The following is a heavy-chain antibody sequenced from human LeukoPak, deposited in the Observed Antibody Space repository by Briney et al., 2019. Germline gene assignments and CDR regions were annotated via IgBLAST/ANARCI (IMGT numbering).Heavy chain of an antibody. D-gene: IGHD3-3*01. CDR2: INHSGST. J-gene: IGHJ5*02. CDR3: ARHRLTTPSAPRFLLRRGWFDP. V-gene: IGHV4-34*01. CDR1: GGSFSGYY. Sequence: PSETLSLTCAVYGGSFSGYYWSWIRQPPGKGLEWMGEINHSGSTNYNPSLKRRVTISVDTSKNQFSRKLSSVPAADAAVYYCARHRLTTPSAPRFLLRRGWFDPWGQGTLVTVSS.